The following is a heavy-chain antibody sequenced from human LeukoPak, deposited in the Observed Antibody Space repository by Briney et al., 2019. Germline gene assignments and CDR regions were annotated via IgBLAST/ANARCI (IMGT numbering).Heavy chain of an antibody. D-gene: IGHD3-3*01. Sequence: SGTLSLTCAVSGGSISSSNWWSWVRQPPGKGLEWIGEIYHSGSTFYNPSLKSRVTISVDTSKNQFSLKLRSVTAADTAVYYCARDGYSDFWSGYSRADYYYYMDIWGKGTTVTVSS. J-gene: IGHJ6*03. V-gene: IGHV4-4*02. CDR3: ARDGYSDFWSGYSRADYYYYMDI. CDR2: IYHSGST. CDR1: GGSISSSNW.